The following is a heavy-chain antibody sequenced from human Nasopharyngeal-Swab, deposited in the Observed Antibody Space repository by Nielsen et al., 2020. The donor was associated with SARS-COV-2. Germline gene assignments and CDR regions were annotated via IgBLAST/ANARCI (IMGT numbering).Heavy chain of an antibody. CDR2: ISRSGSSI. Sequence: SCTASGFTFSDYFMSWIRQAPGKGLEWVTYISRSGSSIYYADSVKGRFTISRDNSKNTLYLQMNSLRAEDTAVYYCARPSSGSYWSSLDYWGQGTLVTVSS. CDR1: GFTFSDYF. CDR3: ARPSSGSYWSSLDY. J-gene: IGHJ4*02. V-gene: IGHV3-11*04. D-gene: IGHD1-26*01.